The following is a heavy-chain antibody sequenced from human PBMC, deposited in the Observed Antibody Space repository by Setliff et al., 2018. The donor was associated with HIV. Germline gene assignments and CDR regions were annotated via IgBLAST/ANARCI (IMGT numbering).Heavy chain of an antibody. Sequence: SQTLSLTCAISGDSVSSNRAAWNWIRQSPSRGLEWLGRTYYKSKWYNDYAVSVKSRITINPDTSKNQFSLQLSSVTPEDTAVYYCASGAVAATGHYYYYYMDVWGKGTTVTVSS. J-gene: IGHJ6*03. CDR1: GDSVSSNRAA. CDR2: TYYKSKWYN. CDR3: ASGAVAATGHYYYYYMDV. V-gene: IGHV6-1*01. D-gene: IGHD6-19*01.